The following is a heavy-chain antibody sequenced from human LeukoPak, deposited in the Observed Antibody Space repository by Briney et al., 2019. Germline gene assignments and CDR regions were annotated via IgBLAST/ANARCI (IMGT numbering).Heavy chain of an antibody. V-gene: IGHV3-23*01. CDR2: ISGSGYVT. J-gene: IGHJ4*02. CDR1: GLTFSSSA. Sequence: GGSLRLSCAASGLTFSSSAMSWVRQAPGKGLEWVSSISGSGYVTYYAGSVKGRFTLSRDNFENTLYLRMNSLRAEDTAVYYCAINGSSWYDYWGQGTLVTVSS. CDR3: AINGSSWYDY. D-gene: IGHD6-13*01.